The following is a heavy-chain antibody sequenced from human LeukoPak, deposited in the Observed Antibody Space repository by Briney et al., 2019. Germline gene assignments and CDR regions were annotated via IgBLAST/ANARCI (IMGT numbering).Heavy chain of an antibody. CDR2: IYYSGST. J-gene: IGHJ5*02. CDR3: ARQGGLEEWLVSDWFDP. V-gene: IGHV4-39*01. D-gene: IGHD6-19*01. CDR1: GGSISSSTYY. Sequence: SETLSLTCTVSGGSISSSTYYWGWIRQPPGKGLEWIGSIYYSGSTYYNLSLKSRVTISVDTSKNLFSLKLSSVTAADTAVYYCARQGGLEEWLVSDWFDPWGQGTLVTVSS.